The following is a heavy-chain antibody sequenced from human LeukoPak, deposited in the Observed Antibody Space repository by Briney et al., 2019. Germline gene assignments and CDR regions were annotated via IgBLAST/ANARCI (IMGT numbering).Heavy chain of an antibody. V-gene: IGHV3-72*01. CDR3: VRGFNSFDI. Sequence: PGGSLRLSCAVSGFTFSDHYMDWVRQAPGKGLEWVARSRNKANGYTTVYAASVEGRFTISRHESKNSLYLQMNSLMIEDTAVYYCVRGFNSFDIWGRGTMVTVSS. J-gene: IGHJ3*02. CDR1: GFTFSDHY. CDR2: SRNKANGYTT.